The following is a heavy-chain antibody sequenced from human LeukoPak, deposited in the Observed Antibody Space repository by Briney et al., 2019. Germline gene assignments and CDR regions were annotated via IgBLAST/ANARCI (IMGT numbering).Heavy chain of an antibody. CDR2: IYTSGST. Sequence: SSETLSLTCTVSGGSISSYYWSWIRQPAGKGLEWIGRIYTSGSTNYNPSLKSRVTMSVDTSKNQLSLKLSSVTAADTAVYYCARVPYYYDSSGYYEVGAFDIWGQGTMVTVSS. CDR1: GGSISSYY. D-gene: IGHD3-22*01. J-gene: IGHJ3*02. CDR3: ARVPYYYDSSGYYEVGAFDI. V-gene: IGHV4-4*07.